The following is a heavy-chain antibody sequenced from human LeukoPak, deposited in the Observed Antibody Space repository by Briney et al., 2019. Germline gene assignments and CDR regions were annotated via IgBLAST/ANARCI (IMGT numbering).Heavy chain of an antibody. CDR3: ASGQQLGY. D-gene: IGHD6-6*01. CDR1: GFTFSNYW. Sequence: PGGSLRLSCAASGFTFSNYWMSGVRQAPGEGLEWVANIRQDGSEEYYVDSVKGRFTIYRENGKNSLYLQMNSLRAEDTAVYYCASGQQLGYWGQGTLVTVSS. CDR2: IRQDGSEE. V-gene: IGHV3-7*01. J-gene: IGHJ4*02.